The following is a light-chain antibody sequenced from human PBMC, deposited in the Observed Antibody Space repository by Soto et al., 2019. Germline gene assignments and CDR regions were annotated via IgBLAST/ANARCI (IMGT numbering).Light chain of an antibody. CDR1: SSDVGAYHS. CDR3: SSLTDTGTVM. CDR2: DVS. V-gene: IGLV2-14*03. J-gene: IGLJ3*02. Sequence: QSVLTQPASVSGSPGQSFTIPCTGSSSDVGAYHSVSWYQQHPGKAPKLIIFDVSNRPSGVSNRFSGSKSGNTASLTISGLQAEDEADYYCSSLTDTGTVMFGGGIKLTVL.